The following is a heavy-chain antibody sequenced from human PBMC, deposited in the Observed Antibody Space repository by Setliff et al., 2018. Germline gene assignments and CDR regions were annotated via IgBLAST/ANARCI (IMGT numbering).Heavy chain of an antibody. J-gene: IGHJ6*03. Sequence: KASETLSLTCTVSGGSISSYYWSWIRQPAGTGLEWIGRIYTSGSTNYNPSLKSRVTMSVDTSKNQFSLKLSSVTAADTAVYYCAREKGNREAPELRGLYYYYMDVWGKGTTFTVS. V-gene: IGHV4-4*07. D-gene: IGHD3-10*01. CDR1: GGSISSYY. CDR3: AREKGNREAPELRGLYYYYMDV. CDR2: IYTSGST.